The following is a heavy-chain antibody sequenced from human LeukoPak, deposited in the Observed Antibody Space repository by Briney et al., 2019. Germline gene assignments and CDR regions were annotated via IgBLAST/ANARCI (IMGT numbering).Heavy chain of an antibody. J-gene: IGHJ6*04. CDR3: ARDVGSGWGRPGAATLDV. D-gene: IGHD6-19*01. Sequence: ASVKVSCKASGYTFTSYGISWVRQAPGQGLEWMGWISAYNGNTNYAQKLQGRVTMTTDTSTSTAYMGLRSLRSDDTAVYYCARDVGSGWGRPGAATLDVWGKGTTVTVSS. CDR2: ISAYNGNT. V-gene: IGHV1-18*01. CDR1: GYTFTSYG.